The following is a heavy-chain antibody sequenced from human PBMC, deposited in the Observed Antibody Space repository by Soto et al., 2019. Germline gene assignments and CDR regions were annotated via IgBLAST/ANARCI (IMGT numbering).Heavy chain of an antibody. J-gene: IGHJ6*02. V-gene: IGHV1-8*02. CDR2: MNPINGAT. Sequence: QVLLVQSGAEVKQSGASVKVSCKASGYDFTAYDINWVRQASGQGLEWMGWMNPINGATGTARRFQGRVSMTRNTDTGTAYLELTSLRSDDTAVYFCGRGPSPRAPARGTPYYYAMDVWGQGTTVTVSS. CDR3: GRGPSPRAPARGTPYYYAMDV. CDR1: GYDFTAYD. D-gene: IGHD2-2*01.